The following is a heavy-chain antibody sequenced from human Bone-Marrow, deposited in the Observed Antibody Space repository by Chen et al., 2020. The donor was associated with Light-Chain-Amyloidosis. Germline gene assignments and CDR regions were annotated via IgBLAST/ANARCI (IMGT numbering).Heavy chain of an antibody. D-gene: IGHD2-21*01. CDR2: IYPDDSDA. CDR3: ARRRDGYNFDY. V-gene: IGHV5-51*01. CDR1: GYTFPNYW. J-gene: IGHJ4*02. Sequence: QSGPEVKKPGESLKISCKGSGYTFPNYWIGWVRQMPGKGLEWMGAIYPDDSDARYSPSFEGQVTIXADKSXXXXXXXXXXXXXXDTAMYYCARRRDGYNFDYWGQGTLVTVSS.